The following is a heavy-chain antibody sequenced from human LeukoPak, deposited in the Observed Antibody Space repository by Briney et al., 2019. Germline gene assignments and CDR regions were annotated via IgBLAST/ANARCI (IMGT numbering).Heavy chain of an antibody. CDR3: ASWTSGY. CDR1: EFTLSDHY. CDR2: TRDKANSYTT. D-gene: IGHD3/OR15-3a*01. J-gene: IGHJ4*02. Sequence: RGSLRLSCAASEFTLSDHYMDWFRQAPGKGLEWVGRTRDKANSYTTEYAASVKGRFTISRDDSKNSLYLQMNSLKTEDTAVYHCASWTSGYWGQGTLVTVSS. V-gene: IGHV3-72*01.